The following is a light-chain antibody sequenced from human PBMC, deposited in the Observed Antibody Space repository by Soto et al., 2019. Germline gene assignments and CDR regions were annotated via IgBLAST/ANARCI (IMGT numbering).Light chain of an antibody. CDR3: LQYNGYYRT. V-gene: IGKV1-5*01. Sequence: DIHMAQSPSTLSASLGDTVTITCPASQTISGWLAWYQQRPGKAPNLLIFDASTLESGVPSRFSGSGSGTTFTLTISSLQSDDFATYYCLQYNGYYRTFGQGTKVDI. CDR2: DAS. CDR1: QTISGW. J-gene: IGKJ1*01.